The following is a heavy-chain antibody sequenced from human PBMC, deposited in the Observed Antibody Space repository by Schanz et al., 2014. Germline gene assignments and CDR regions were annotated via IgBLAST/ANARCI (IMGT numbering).Heavy chain of an antibody. CDR3: ARDFLLEQLGYSHYYYAMDV. CDR2: ISSSSSTR. J-gene: IGHJ6*02. V-gene: IGHV3-48*01. D-gene: IGHD2-15*01. Sequence: EVQLLESGGGLVQPGGSLKLSCAASGLIFSNYVMSWVRQAPGKGLEWVSYISSSSSTRYYADSVKRRFTISRDNAKNSLFLQMNSLRAEDTAVYYCARDFLLEQLGYSHYYYAMDVWGQGTTVTVSS. CDR1: GLIFSNYV.